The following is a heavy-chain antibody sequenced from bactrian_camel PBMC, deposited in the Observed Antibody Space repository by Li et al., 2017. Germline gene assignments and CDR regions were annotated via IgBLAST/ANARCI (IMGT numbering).Heavy chain of an antibody. J-gene: IGHJ6*01. CDR3: VRDLGTTGWYFDN. D-gene: IGHD5*01. V-gene: IGHV3S40*01. CDR2: INAAGSST. CDR1: GFTFSEYA. Sequence: DVQLVESGGGSVQAGGSLRLSCAASGFTFSEYAMSWVRRDPGKGLEWVSTINAAGSSTYYAESVKGRLTISRDNAKNTVYLQMNSVKPEDTAVYYCVRDLGTTGWYFDNWGQGTQVTVS.